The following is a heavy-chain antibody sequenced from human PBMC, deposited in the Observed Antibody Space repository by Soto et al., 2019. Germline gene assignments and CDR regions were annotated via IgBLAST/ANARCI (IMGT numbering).Heavy chain of an antibody. CDR2: ISAYNGNT. D-gene: IGHD3-3*01. J-gene: IGHJ6*02. CDR3: ARDRFLEWLLYRYAYYYGMDV. CDR1: GYTFTSYG. V-gene: IGHV1-18*01. Sequence: ASVKVSCKASGYTFTSYGISWVRQAPGQGLEWMGWISAYNGNTDYAQKLQGRVTMTTDTSTSTAYMELRSLRSDDTAVYYCARDRFLEWLLYRYAYYYGMDVWGQGTTVTVSS.